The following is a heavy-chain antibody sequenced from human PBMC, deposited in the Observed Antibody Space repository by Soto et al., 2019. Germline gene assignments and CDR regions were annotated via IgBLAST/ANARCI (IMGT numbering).Heavy chain of an antibody. CDR2: IYYSGST. V-gene: IGHV4-30-4*01. Sequence: PSETLSLTCSVSGGSINSGDYYWSWIRQSPGKGLEWIGYIYYSGSTYYNPSLKSRSTISIDTSKNQFFLDVDSVTAADTAVYYCARLYTRYEAFDYWGQGTLVTVSS. CDR3: ARLYTRYEAFDY. CDR1: GGSINSGDYY. D-gene: IGHD5-12*01. J-gene: IGHJ4*02.